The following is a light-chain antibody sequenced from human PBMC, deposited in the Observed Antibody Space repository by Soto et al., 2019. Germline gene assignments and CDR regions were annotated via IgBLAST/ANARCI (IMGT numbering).Light chain of an antibody. CDR2: AAS. J-gene: IGKJ5*01. CDR3: QQYDDLTIT. CDR1: QSISTY. V-gene: IGKV1-39*01. Sequence: DIQLTQTPSPLSASVGDRVAITCLESQSISTYLNWYQQKPGKAPKVLIYAASTLQSGVPSRFSASGSGTDFTLTISSLQPEDFATYYCQQYDDLTITFGQGTRLEIK.